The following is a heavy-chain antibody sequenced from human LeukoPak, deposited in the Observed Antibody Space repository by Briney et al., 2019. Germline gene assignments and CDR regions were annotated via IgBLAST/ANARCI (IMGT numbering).Heavy chain of an antibody. CDR1: GFIFNSYM. V-gene: IGHV3-21*01. J-gene: IGHJ4*02. Sequence: GGSLRLSYTASGFIFNSYMMNWVRQAPGKGLEWVALISRDATYIYYADSVKGRFTISRDNANKSLYLQMNSLRAEDTAVYYCARGTMFPYYFDYWGQGSLVTVSS. D-gene: IGHD3-10*02. CDR2: ISRDATYI. CDR3: ARGTMFPYYFDY.